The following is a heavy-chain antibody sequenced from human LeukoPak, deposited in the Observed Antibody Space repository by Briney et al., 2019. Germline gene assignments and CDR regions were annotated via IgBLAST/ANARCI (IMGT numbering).Heavy chain of an antibody. D-gene: IGHD3-10*01. J-gene: IGHJ4*02. V-gene: IGHV3-48*02. CDR1: GFSLSGYS. Sequence: GGSLRLSCAASGFSLSGYSLNWVRQTPGKGLEWISYISSSMSITYYADSVKGRFTISRDNAKNSLYLQMNGLTDEDTAVYYCARGSLNYYASGSYYMVFWGEGTLVTVSS. CDR3: ARGSLNYYASGSYYMVF. CDR2: ISSSMSIT.